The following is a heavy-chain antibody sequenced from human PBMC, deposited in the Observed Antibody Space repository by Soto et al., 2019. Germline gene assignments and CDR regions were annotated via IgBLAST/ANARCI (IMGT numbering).Heavy chain of an antibody. CDR3: AKDHDYGDYSYGMDV. Sequence: QVQLVESGGGVVQPGRSLRLSCAASGFTFSSYGMHWVRQAPGKGLEWVAVISYDGSNKYYADSVKGRFTISRDNSKNTLYLQMNSLRAEDTAVYYCAKDHDYGDYSYGMDVW. D-gene: IGHD4-17*01. CDR1: GFTFSSYG. CDR2: ISYDGSNK. J-gene: IGHJ6*01. V-gene: IGHV3-30*18.